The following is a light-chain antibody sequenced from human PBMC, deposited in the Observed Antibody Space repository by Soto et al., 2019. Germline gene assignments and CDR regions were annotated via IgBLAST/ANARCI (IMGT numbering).Light chain of an antibody. CDR2: DVS. V-gene: IGLV2-14*01. CDR1: SSDVGGYNY. Sequence: QSALTQPASVSGSPGQSITISCTGTSSDVGGYNYVSWYQQHPGKAPKLMIYDVSNRPSGVSNRFSGTKSGNTASLTISGLQAEDEAEYYCSSDTSSSTLDHVVFGGGTNSPS. J-gene: IGLJ2*01. CDR3: SSDTSSSTLDHVV.